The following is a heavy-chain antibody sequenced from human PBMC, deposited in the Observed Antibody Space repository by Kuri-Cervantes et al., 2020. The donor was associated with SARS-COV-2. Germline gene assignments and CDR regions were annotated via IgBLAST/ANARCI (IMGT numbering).Heavy chain of an antibody. D-gene: IGHD3-3*01. Sequence: ASVKVSCKASGYTFTGYYMHWVRQAPGQGLEWMGWINPNSGGTNYAQKFQGRVTMTRDTSISTAYMELSRLRSDDTAVYYCAGEFHHDFWSGYYWGGLTHPRSQAPTSNDAFDIWGQGTMVTVSS. CDR2: INPNSGGT. V-gene: IGHV1-2*02. CDR1: GYTFTGYY. CDR3: AGEFHHDFWSGYYWGGLTHPRSQAPTSNDAFDI. J-gene: IGHJ3*02.